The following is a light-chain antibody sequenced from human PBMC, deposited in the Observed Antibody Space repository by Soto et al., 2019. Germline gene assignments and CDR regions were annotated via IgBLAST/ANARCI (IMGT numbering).Light chain of an antibody. CDR1: QSISSY. Sequence: EIQMTQSPSSMCAYVGDIVNITCRASQSISSYLNWYQQKPGKAHKLMIYAAYSLQSGVKSRFSGSGSGTDFTLTIRSMQPEDFATYYCKKSYSTHRNFGGGNKGDIK. CDR2: AAY. CDR3: KKSYSTHRN. V-gene: IGKV1-39*01. J-gene: IGKJ4*01.